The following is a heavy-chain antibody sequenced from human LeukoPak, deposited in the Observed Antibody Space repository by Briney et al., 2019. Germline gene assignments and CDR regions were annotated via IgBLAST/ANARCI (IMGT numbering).Heavy chain of an antibody. CDR2: IHSEGDNK. CDR1: GFPYSISG. Sequence: GGSLRLSCAPSGFPYSISGVHWLRQAPGKGLEWVTFIHSEGDNKQYADSVKGRFTISRDNSKNSLSLQMNSMRTEDTAVYYCVRSLTAREYCQHWGQGTLVTVSS. CDR3: VRSLTAREYCQH. D-gene: IGHD6-6*01. J-gene: IGHJ1*01. V-gene: IGHV3-30*02.